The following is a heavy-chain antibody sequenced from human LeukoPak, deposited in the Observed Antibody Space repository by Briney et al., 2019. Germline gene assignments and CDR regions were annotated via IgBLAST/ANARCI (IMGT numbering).Heavy chain of an antibody. J-gene: IGHJ4*02. CDR2: IKEDGDEG. CDR1: GFTFSSYW. V-gene: IGHV3-7*01. CDR3: ARHVDYYFDY. Sequence: GGSLRLSCAASGFTFSSYWMTWVRQAPGKGLEWVANIKEDGDEGFYVDSVKGRFTVSRDNAKNSLYLQLTSLRAEDTAVYYCARHVDYYFDYWGQGTLVTVSS. D-gene: IGHD3/OR15-3a*01.